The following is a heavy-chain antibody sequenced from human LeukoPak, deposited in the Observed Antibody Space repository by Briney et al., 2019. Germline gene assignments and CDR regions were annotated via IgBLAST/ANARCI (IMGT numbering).Heavy chain of an antibody. V-gene: IGHV5-51*01. CDR2: IYPGDSDT. J-gene: IGHJ3*02. D-gene: IGHD1/OR15-1a*01. CDR3: ARHRTAWSNDAFDI. CDR1: GYSFTSYW. Sequence: GESLKISCKGSGYSFTSYWIGRGPQMPGKGLEWMGIIYPGDSDTRYSPSFQGQVTISADKSISTAYLQWSSLKASDTAMYYCARHRTAWSNDAFDIWGQGTMVTVSS.